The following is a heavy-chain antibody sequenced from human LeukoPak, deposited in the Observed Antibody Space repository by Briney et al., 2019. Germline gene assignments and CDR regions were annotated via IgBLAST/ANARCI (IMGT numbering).Heavy chain of an antibody. D-gene: IGHD3-22*01. CDR1: GGSINSYY. J-gene: IGHJ3*02. Sequence: SETLSLTCSVSGGSINSYYWSWIRQPPGKGLECIGYIHYTGSTNYNPSLKSRVTISVDTSKNQFSLKLTSVTAADTALYFCARGPYSYDSSGAFDIWGQGTMVTVSS. CDR3: ARGPYSYDSSGAFDI. CDR2: IHYTGST. V-gene: IGHV4-59*08.